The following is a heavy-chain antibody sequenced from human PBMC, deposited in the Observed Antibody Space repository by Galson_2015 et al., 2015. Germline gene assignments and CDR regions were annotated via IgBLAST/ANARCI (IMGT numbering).Heavy chain of an antibody. CDR2: IYYSGST. V-gene: IGHV4-39*07. CDR3: ASEDYGGNSPFDY. Sequence: ETLSLTCTVSGGSISSSSYYWGWIRQPPGKGLEWIGSIYYSGSTYYNPSLKSRVTISVDTSKNQFSLKLSSVTAADTAVYYCASEDYGGNSPFDYWGQGTLVTVSS. CDR1: GGSISSSSYY. D-gene: IGHD4-23*01. J-gene: IGHJ4*02.